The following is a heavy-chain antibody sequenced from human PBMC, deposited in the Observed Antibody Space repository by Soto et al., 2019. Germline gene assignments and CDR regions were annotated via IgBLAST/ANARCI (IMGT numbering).Heavy chain of an antibody. CDR3: ARGATDTEAFDI. V-gene: IGHV1-18*01. D-gene: IGHD1-1*01. CDR1: GYTFTSYG. Sequence: ASVKVSCKASGYTFTSYGISWVRQAPGQGLEWMGWISAYNGNTNYAQKFQGRVTMTRDTSTSTVYMELSSLRSEDTAVYYCARGATDTEAFDIWGQGTMVTVSS. CDR2: ISAYNGNT. J-gene: IGHJ3*02.